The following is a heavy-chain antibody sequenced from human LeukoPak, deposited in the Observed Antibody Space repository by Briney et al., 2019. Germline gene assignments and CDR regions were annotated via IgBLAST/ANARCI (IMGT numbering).Heavy chain of an antibody. J-gene: IGHJ4*02. D-gene: IGHD6-19*01. V-gene: IGHV3-53*01. CDR1: GGSVSSTVSH. CDR3: ARGGSSGWYALGY. CDR2: IYSGGST. Sequence: PSETLSLTCIVSGGSVSSTVSHWGWVRQAPGKGLEWVSVIYSGGSTYYADSVKGRFTISRDNSKNTLYLQMNSLRAEDTAVYYCARGGSSGWYALGYWGQGTLVTVSS.